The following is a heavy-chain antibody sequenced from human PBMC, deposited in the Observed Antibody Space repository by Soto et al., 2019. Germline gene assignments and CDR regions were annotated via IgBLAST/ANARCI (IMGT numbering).Heavy chain of an antibody. J-gene: IGHJ6*02. CDR2: IIPIFGTA. Sequence: QVQLVQSGAEVKKPGSSVKVSCKASGGTFSSYAISWVRQAPGQGLEWMGGIIPIFGTANYAQKFQGRVTITADESTSTAYMELSSLRAEDTAVYYCAGTQDIVLVPAAMPHYYYYGMAVWGQGTTVTVSS. CDR1: GGTFSSYA. D-gene: IGHD2-2*01. V-gene: IGHV1-69*12. CDR3: AGTQDIVLVPAAMPHYYYYGMAV.